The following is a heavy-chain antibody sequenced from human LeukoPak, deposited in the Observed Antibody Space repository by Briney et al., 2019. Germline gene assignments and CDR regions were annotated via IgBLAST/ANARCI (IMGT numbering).Heavy chain of an antibody. CDR3: ARVARASSSWYLRYFDY. CDR2: INPNSGGT. J-gene: IGHJ4*02. CDR1: GYTFTGYY. D-gene: IGHD6-13*01. V-gene: IGHV1-2*06. Sequence: ASVKVSCKASGYTFTGYYMHWVRQAPGQGLEWMGRINPNSGGTNYAQKFQGRVTMTRDTSISTAYMELSRLRSDDTAVYYCARVARASSSWYLRYFDYWGQGTLVTVSS.